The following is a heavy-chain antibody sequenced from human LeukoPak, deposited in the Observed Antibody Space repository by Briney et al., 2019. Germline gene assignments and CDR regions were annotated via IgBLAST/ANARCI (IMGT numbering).Heavy chain of an antibody. CDR2: INPNSGGT. V-gene: IGHV1-2*02. CDR1: GYTFTGYY. CDR3: ARGSGFGMSYYYYMDV. J-gene: IGHJ6*03. D-gene: IGHD3-10*01. Sequence: GASVTVSFKASGYTFTGYYMHWVRQAPGQGLEWMGWINPNSGGTNYAQKFQGRVTMTRDTSISTAYMELSRLRSDDTAVYYCARGSGFGMSYYYYMDVWGKGTTVTVSS.